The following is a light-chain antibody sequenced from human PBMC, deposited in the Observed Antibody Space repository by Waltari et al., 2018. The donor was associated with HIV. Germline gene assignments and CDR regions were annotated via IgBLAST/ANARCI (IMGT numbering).Light chain of an antibody. CDR3: QSYDSSLSGSV. V-gene: IGLV1-40*01. CDR2: DNN. CDR1: SSNIGAGYD. Sequence: QSVLTQPPSVSGAPGPRVTISCTGSSSNIGAGYDVHWYQQLPGTAPNLLIYDNNNRPSGVPDRFSGSKSGTSASLAITGLQAEDEADYYCQSYDSSLSGSVFGGGTKLTVL. J-gene: IGLJ3*02.